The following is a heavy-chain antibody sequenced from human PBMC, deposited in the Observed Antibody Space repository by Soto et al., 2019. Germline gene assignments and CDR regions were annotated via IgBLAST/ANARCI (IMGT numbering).Heavy chain of an antibody. CDR1: GFTFSSYA. J-gene: IGHJ4*02. CDR3: AKVPVGQWLVNGYYFDY. Sequence: GGSLRLSCAASGFTFSSYAMSWVRQAPGKGLEWVSAISGSGGSTYYADSVKGRFTISRDNSKNTLYLQMNSLRAEDTAVYYCAKVPVGQWLVNGYYFDYWGQGTLVTVSS. CDR2: ISGSGGST. D-gene: IGHD6-19*01. V-gene: IGHV3-23*01.